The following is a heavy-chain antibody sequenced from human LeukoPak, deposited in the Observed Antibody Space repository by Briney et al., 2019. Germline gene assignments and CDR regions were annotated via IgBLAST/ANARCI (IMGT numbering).Heavy chain of an antibody. Sequence: GGSLRLSCAASGFTFSSYRMNWVRQAPGRGLEWVSSIGRTSSYIYYADSVKGRFTISRDNAKNSLYLEMNNLGAEDTALYYCARDPVGDYNFYYMDVWGKGTTVTVSS. J-gene: IGHJ6*03. CDR1: GFTFSSYR. D-gene: IGHD4/OR15-4a*01. CDR3: ARDPVGDYNFYYMDV. V-gene: IGHV3-21*04. CDR2: IGRTSSYI.